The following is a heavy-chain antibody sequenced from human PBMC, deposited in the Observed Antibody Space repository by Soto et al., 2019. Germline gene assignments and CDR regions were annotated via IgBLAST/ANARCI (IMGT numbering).Heavy chain of an antibody. Sequence: QVQLVQSGAEVREPGASVKVSCKASGYTFTNYGVSWVRQAPGQGLEWMGWIGGYKGNTNYAHKLQGRATLTTDTTTSTAYMELRSLRSDDTAVYYCAPHTLDTGMPSGYWGQGTLVTVSS. J-gene: IGHJ4*02. CDR3: APHTLDTGMPSGY. D-gene: IGHD5-18*01. V-gene: IGHV1-18*01. CDR1: GYTFTNYG. CDR2: IGGYKGNT.